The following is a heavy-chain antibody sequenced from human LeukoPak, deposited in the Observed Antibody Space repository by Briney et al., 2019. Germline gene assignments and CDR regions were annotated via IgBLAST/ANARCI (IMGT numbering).Heavy chain of an antibody. Sequence: PSETLSLTCTVSGGSISSSSYYWGWIRQPPGKGLEWIGSIYYSGSTYYNPSLKSRVTISVDTSKNQFSLKLSSVTAADTAVYYCARVTWRELLRVDYYYYYFMDVWGKGTTVTVSS. V-gene: IGHV4-39*07. CDR1: GGSISSSSYY. CDR3: ARVTWRELLRVDYYYYYFMDV. J-gene: IGHJ6*03. D-gene: IGHD1-26*01. CDR2: IYYSGST.